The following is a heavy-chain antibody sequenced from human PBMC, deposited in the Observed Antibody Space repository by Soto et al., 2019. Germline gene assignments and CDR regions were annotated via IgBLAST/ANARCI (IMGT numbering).Heavy chain of an antibody. V-gene: IGHV3-33*01. CDR3: TRDVMVTAMVMWYFDL. CDR1: GFTFSSYG. Sequence: QVQLVESRGGVVQPGRSLRLSCAASGFTFSSYGMHWVRQAPGKELEWVAVIWYDGSNKYYADSVKGRFTISRDNSKNTLYLQMNSLRAEDTAVYYCTRDVMVTAMVMWYFDLWGRGTLVTVSS. D-gene: IGHD2-21*02. CDR2: IWYDGSNK. J-gene: IGHJ2*01.